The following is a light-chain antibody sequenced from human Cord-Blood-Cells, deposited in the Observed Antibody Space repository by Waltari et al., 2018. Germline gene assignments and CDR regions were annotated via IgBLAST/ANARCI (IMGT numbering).Light chain of an antibody. CDR1: QSISSY. CDR3: QQSYSTPLT. Sequence: DIQMTQSPSSLSASVGDRVTLTCRASQSISSYLHWYQQKPGKAPKLLIYAASSLQSGVPSRFSGSGSGTDFTLTISSLQPEDFATYYCQQSYSTPLTFGGGTKVEIK. CDR2: AAS. J-gene: IGKJ4*01. V-gene: IGKV1-39*01.